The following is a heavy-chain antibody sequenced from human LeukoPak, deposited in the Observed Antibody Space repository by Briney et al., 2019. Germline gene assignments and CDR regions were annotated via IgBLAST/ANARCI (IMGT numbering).Heavy chain of an antibody. V-gene: IGHV4-59*08. J-gene: IGHJ6*02. CDR3: ARRVRGVISLYHYYGMDV. CDR1: GGSISSYY. D-gene: IGHD3-10*01. Sequence: SETLSLTCTVSGGSISSYYWSWIRQPPGKGLEWIGYIYYSGSTNYNPSLKSRVTISVDTSKNQFSLKLSSVTAADTAVYYCARRVRGVISLYHYYGMDVWGQGTTVTVSS. CDR2: IYYSGST.